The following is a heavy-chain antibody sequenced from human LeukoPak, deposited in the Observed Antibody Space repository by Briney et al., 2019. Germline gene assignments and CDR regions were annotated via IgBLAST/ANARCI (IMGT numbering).Heavy chain of an antibody. J-gene: IGHJ4*02. CDR3: AREDIVGATLDY. CDR2: IIPIFGTA. D-gene: IGHD1-26*01. Sequence: SVKVSCKASGGTFSSYAISWVRQAPGQGLEWMGGIIPIFGTANYAQKFQGRVTITADESTSTAYMELSSLRSEDTAVYYCAREDIVGATLDYWGQGTLVTVSS. V-gene: IGHV1-69*01. CDR1: GGTFSSYA.